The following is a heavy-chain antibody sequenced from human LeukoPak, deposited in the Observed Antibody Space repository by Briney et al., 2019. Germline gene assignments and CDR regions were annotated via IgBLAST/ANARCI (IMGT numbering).Heavy chain of an antibody. Sequence: PSETLSLTCTVSGDSICSGDYFWGWIRQPQGKGLEWIGSKRCSGSTHDNSSRKTPVTISIDTPKNQFSLSLNSVSASDTGVYYCARRTRIVSSGGHVYDYWGQGTLVTVSS. CDR3: ARRTRIVSSGGHVYDY. D-gene: IGHD2-15*01. J-gene: IGHJ4*02. CDR1: GDSICSGDYF. CDR2: KRCSGST. V-gene: IGHV4-39*01.